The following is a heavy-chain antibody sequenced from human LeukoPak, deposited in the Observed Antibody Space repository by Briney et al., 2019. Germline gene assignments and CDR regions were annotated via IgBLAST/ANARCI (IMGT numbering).Heavy chain of an antibody. V-gene: IGHV1-2*02. D-gene: IGHD2-2*01. CDR1: GGTFSSYA. Sequence: ASVKVSCKASGGTFSSYAISWVRQAPGPGLEWMGWINPNSGGSNYAQKFQGRVTMTRDTSISTAYMELSRLRSDDTAVYYCARWPTSSTSCYPVGCYYYCMDVWGKGTTVTVSS. CDR3: ARWPTSSTSCYPVGCYYYCMDV. CDR2: INPNSGGS. J-gene: IGHJ6*03.